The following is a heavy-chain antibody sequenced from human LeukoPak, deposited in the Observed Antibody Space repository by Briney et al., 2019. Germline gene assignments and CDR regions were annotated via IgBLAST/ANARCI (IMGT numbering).Heavy chain of an antibody. D-gene: IGHD5-18*01. CDR2: ISHDGSSS. J-gene: IGHJ3*02. CDR3: ARAGYPYAFDI. Sequence: GGSLRLSCAASGFTFSTYWMHWVRQAPGKGLVWVSRISHDGSSSSYADSVKGRFTISRDNAKNTLYPQMNSLRADDTAVYYCARAGYPYAFDIWGQGTMVTVSS. CDR1: GFTFSTYW. V-gene: IGHV3-74*01.